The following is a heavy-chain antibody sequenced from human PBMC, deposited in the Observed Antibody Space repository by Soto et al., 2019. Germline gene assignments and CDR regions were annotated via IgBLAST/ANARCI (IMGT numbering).Heavy chain of an antibody. CDR3: ARDDRRGWYFDL. J-gene: IGHJ2*01. CDR1: GFTFSSYG. CDR2: IWYDGSNK. V-gene: IGHV3-33*01. Sequence: QVQLAESGGGVVQPGRSLRLSCAASGFTFSSYGMHWVRQAPGKGLEWVAVIWYDGSNKYYADSVKGRFTISRDNSKNTLYLQMNSLRAEDTAVYYCARDDRRGWYFDLWGRGTLVTVSS.